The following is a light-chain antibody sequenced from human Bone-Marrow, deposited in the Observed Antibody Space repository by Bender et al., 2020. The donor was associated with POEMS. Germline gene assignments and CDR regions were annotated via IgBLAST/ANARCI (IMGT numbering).Light chain of an antibody. V-gene: IGLV1-44*01. CDR2: GNN. J-gene: IGLJ2*01. CDR3: CSYAGGKV. Sequence: QSVLTQPPSVSGTPGQRVTISCSGSGSNIGGYPVNWYQQLPGTAPKLLIYGNNIRPSGVPDRFSGSKSGNTASLTGSGLQADDEANYYCCSYAGGKVFGGGTKLTVL. CDR1: GSNIGGYP.